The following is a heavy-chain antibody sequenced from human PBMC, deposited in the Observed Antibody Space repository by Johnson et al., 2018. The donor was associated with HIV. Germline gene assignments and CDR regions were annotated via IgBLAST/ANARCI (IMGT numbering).Heavy chain of an antibody. Sequence: VQLVESGGGLVQPGGSLRLSCAASRFTFSTYWMSWVRQAPGKGLEWVANIKQDGSEQSYVDSVKGRFTISRDNAKNSLYLEMNSLRAEDTAVYYCARDFMAVGPNDAFDVWGQGTVVTVSS. J-gene: IGHJ3*01. CDR3: ARDFMAVGPNDAFDV. CDR2: IKQDGSEQ. CDR1: RFTFSTYW. V-gene: IGHV3-7*01. D-gene: IGHD1-26*01.